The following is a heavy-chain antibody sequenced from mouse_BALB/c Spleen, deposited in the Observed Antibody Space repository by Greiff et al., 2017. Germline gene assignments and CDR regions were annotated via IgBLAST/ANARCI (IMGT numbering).Heavy chain of an antibody. D-gene: IGHD2-1*01. CDR2: ISYSGST. J-gene: IGHJ1*01. V-gene: IGHV3-8*02. CDR3: ARWDYYGNYGYFDV. CDR1: GDSITSGY. Sequence: VQLQQSGPSLVKPSQTLSLTCSVTGDSITSGYWNWIRKFPGNKLEYMGYISYSGSTYYNPSLKSRISITRDTSKNQYYLQLNSVTTEDTATYYCARWDYYGNYGYFDVWGAGTTVTVSS.